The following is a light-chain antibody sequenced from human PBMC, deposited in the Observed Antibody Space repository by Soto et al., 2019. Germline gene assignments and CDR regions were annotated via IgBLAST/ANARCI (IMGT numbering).Light chain of an antibody. Sequence: IVLTQSPATLSLSLGEGATLSCRASQGVXSYLAWYQKKPGQAPRVLXDDASNMATGSPARLSGSGSVTDFTLTISSLEPEDFAVYYCQQRSNWTRTFGGGTKVDIK. V-gene: IGKV3-11*01. CDR1: QGVXSY. J-gene: IGKJ4*01. CDR3: QQRSNWTRT. CDR2: DAS.